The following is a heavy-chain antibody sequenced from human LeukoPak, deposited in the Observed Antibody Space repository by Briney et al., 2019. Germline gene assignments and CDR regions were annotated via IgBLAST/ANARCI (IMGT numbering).Heavy chain of an antibody. Sequence: PGGSLRLSCGASGLTFSIYWMSWVRQAPGKGLEWVATIKSDGSEKYYVDSVKGRFTISRDNAKNSLYLQMNSLRAEDTAVYYCASVDYSIAAAGLYFDYWGQGTLVTVSS. CDR1: GLTFSIYW. J-gene: IGHJ4*02. V-gene: IGHV3-7*01. D-gene: IGHD6-13*01. CDR2: IKSDGSEK. CDR3: ASVDYSIAAAGLYFDY.